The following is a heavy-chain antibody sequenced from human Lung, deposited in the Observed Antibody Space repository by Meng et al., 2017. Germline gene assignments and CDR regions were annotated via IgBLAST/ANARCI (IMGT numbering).Heavy chain of an antibody. CDR2: ISSDSRYI. J-gene: IGHJ4*02. Sequence: EVQLVESGGGLVTPGGSLRLSCAGSGFTFSNYSMNWVRQAPGKELEWFSSISSDSRYIFYADSVKGRFTISRDNGKKLLYLQMNSLSPEDTAVFYCARFETVGVATGDFWGQGTLVTVSS. CDR1: GFTFSNYS. D-gene: IGHD2-15*01. V-gene: IGHV3-21*01. CDR3: ARFETVGVATGDF.